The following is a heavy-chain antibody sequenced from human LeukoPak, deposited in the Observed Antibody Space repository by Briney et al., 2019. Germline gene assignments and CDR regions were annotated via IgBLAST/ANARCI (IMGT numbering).Heavy chain of an antibody. Sequence: GALRLSCAASGFTFSSYAMSWVRQAPGKGLEWVSAISGSGGSTYYADSVKGRFTISRDNSKNTPYLQMNSLRAEDTAVYYCAKDRFEIHNFDYWGQGTLVTVSS. CDR2: ISGSGGST. V-gene: IGHV3-23*01. J-gene: IGHJ4*02. D-gene: IGHD5-18*01. CDR1: GFTFSSYA. CDR3: AKDRFEIHNFDY.